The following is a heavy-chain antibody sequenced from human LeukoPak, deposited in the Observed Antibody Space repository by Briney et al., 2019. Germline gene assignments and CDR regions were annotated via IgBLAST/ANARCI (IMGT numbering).Heavy chain of an antibody. CDR2: INHSGST. V-gene: IGHV4-34*01. CDR1: GGSFSGYY. D-gene: IGHD3-10*01. Sequence: PSETLSLTCAVYGGSFSGYYWSWIRQPPGKGLEWIGEINHSGSTNYNPSLKSRVTISVDTSKNQFSLKLSSVTAADTAVYYCASLGGTSRAGRYYYYMDVWGKGTTVTISS. J-gene: IGHJ6*03. CDR3: ASLGGTSRAGRYYYYMDV.